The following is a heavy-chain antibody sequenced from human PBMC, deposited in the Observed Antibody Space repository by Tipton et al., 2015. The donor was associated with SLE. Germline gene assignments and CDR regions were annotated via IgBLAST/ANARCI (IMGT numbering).Heavy chain of an antibody. CDR1: ELLVSDNY. D-gene: IGHD3-3*01. CDR2: ISKTGSSI. J-gene: IGHJ6*04. Sequence: SLRLSCAASELLVSDNYMSWVRQAPGKGLEWVSYISKTGSSIFYGDSVKGRFTISRDNAKNSLYLQLNNLRAEDTAVYFCVRRGYYNFCLDVWGKGTTVTASS. CDR3: VRRGYYNFCLDV. V-gene: IGHV3-11*04.